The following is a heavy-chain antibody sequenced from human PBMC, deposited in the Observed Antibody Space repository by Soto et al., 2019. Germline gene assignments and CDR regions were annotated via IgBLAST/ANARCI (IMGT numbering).Heavy chain of an antibody. Sequence: SETLSLTCTFSGGSISSYYWSWIRQPPGKGLEWIGYIYYSGSTNYNPSLKSRVTISVDTSKNQFSLKLSSVTAADTAVYYCARAGGSRVVAAKAWFDPWGQGTLVTVSS. D-gene: IGHD2-15*01. CDR1: GGSISSYY. J-gene: IGHJ5*02. CDR2: IYYSGST. V-gene: IGHV4-59*01. CDR3: ARAGGSRVVAAKAWFDP.